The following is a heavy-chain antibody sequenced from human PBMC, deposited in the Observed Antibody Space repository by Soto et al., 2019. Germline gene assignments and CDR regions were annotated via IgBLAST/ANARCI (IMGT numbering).Heavy chain of an antibody. CDR2: INQGGSEN. J-gene: IGHJ6*02. Sequence: EVQLVESGGGLVQRGGSLRLSCGVSGFTISTYWMSWVRRTPGKGLEWVGNINQGGSENFYAGSVRGRFSISRDNARNTVYLQMKSLRAADTAVYFCAGDRGNGYYGQDTWGMDVWGQGTTVTVSS. V-gene: IGHV3-7*05. CDR1: GFTISTYW. D-gene: IGHD3-22*01. CDR3: AGDRGNGYYGQDTWGMDV.